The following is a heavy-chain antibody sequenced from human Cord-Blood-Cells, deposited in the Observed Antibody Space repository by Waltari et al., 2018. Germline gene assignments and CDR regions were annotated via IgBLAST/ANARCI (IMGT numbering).Heavy chain of an antibody. CDR3: ARPHYGDYGWFDP. J-gene: IGHJ5*02. V-gene: IGHV4-34*01. D-gene: IGHD4-17*01. Sequence: QVQLQQWGAGLLKPSETLSLTCAVYGGSFSGYYWSWIRQPPGKGLEWIGEINHSGSPNYNPPLRSRVTISVDTSKNQFSLKLSSVTAADTAVYYCARPHYGDYGWFDPWGQGTLVTVSS. CDR1: GGSFSGYY. CDR2: INHSGSP.